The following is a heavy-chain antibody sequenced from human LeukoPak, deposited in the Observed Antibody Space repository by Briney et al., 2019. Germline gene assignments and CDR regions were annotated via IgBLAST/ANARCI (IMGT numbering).Heavy chain of an antibody. V-gene: IGHV4-4*02. CDR1: GGSITSTNY. J-gene: IGHJ4*02. CDR2: IYYSGST. CDR3: ARGIADPYSFDS. Sequence: SGTLSLTCGVSGGSITSTNYWTWVRQPPGKGLEWIGYIYYSGSTNYSPSLKSRVTMSVDKSKNQFSLNLSSVTAADTAVYYCARGIADPYSFDSWGQGTLVTVSS. D-gene: IGHD6-13*01.